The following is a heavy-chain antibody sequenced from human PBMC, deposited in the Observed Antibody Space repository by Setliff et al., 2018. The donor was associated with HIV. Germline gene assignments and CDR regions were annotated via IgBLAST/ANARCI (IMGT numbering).Heavy chain of an antibody. D-gene: IGHD6-6*01. CDR2: IIPIFGTA. V-gene: IGHV1-69*13. Sequence: SVKVSCKASGGTFSSYAISWVRQAPGQGLEWMGGIIPIFGTANYAQKFQGRVTITAGESTSTAYMELSSLRSEDTAVYYCARVGSIAAQTTPYYYYGMDVWGQGTTVTVSS. CDR1: GGTFSSYA. CDR3: ARVGSIAAQTTPYYYYGMDV. J-gene: IGHJ6*02.